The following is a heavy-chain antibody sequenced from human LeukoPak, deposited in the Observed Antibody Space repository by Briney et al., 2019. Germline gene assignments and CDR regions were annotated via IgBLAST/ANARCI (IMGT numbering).Heavy chain of an antibody. D-gene: IGHD3-22*01. V-gene: IGHV1-69*13. J-gene: IGHJ3*02. Sequence: SVKVSCKASAGTFSSYAISWVRQAPGQGLEWMGGIIPIFGTANYAQKFQGRVTITADESTSTAYMELSSLGSEDTAVYYCARRPNYYDSSGYVGAFDIWGQGTMVTVSS. CDR2: IIPIFGTA. CDR3: ARRPNYYDSSGYVGAFDI. CDR1: AGTFSSYA.